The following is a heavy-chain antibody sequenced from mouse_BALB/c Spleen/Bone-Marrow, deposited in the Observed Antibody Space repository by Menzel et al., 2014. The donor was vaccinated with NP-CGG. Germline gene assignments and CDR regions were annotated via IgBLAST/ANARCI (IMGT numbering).Heavy chain of an antibody. CDR2: IFSGDVDT. Sequence: QVQLQQSGPELVMPGTSVKISCKASGYTFTNYYIHWLKQRPGQGLEWIGWIFSGDVDTNYNEKFKGKATLTADESSSTAYMQLSSLTSEDSAVYFCAREVGRGGYFDVWGAGTTVTVSS. D-gene: IGHD1-1*02. CDR1: GYTFTNYY. V-gene: IGHV1S56*01. CDR3: AREVGRGGYFDV. J-gene: IGHJ1*01.